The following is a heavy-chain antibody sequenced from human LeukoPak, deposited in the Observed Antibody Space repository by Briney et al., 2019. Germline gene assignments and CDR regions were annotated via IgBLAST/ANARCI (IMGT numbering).Heavy chain of an antibody. CDR1: GYSFTSYW. CDR3: ARQLGIADRGWLQLLGPDY. CDR2: IYPGDSDT. V-gene: IGHV5-51*01. D-gene: IGHD5-24*01. J-gene: IGHJ4*02. Sequence: KHGESLKISCKGSGYSFTSYWIGWVRQMPGKGLEWMGIIYPGDSDTRYSPSFQGQVTISADKSISTAYLQWSSLKASDTAMYYCARQLGIADRGWLQLLGPDYWGQGTLVTVSS.